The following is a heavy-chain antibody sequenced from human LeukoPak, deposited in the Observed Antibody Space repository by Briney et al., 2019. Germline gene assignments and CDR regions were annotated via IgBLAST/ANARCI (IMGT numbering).Heavy chain of an antibody. J-gene: IGHJ4*02. D-gene: IGHD3-22*01. CDR2: IYTSGST. CDR1: GGSISSGGYS. V-gene: IGHV4-61*02. CDR3: ARHPKNYYTSSGYYDY. Sequence: SETLSLTCAVSGGSISSGGYSWSWIRQPAGKGLEWIGRIYTSGSTNYNPSLKSRVTMSVDTSKNQFSLKLGSVTAADTAVYYCARHPKNYYTSSGYYDYWGQGTLVTVSS.